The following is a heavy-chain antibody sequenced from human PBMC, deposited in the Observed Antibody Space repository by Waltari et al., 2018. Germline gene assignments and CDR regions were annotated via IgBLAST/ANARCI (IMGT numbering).Heavy chain of an antibody. CDR2: INPNSGGT. D-gene: IGHD7-27*01. CDR3: ARGLLGIDAFDI. V-gene: IGHV1-2*06. J-gene: IGHJ3*02. Sequence: QVQLVQSGAEVKKPGASVKVSCKASGDTSPGSYMHWVRQAPGQGLEWMGRINPNSGGTNYAQKFQGRVTMTRDTSIGTAYMELSRLRSDDTAVYYCARGLLGIDAFDIWGQGTMVTVSS. CDR1: GDTSPGSY.